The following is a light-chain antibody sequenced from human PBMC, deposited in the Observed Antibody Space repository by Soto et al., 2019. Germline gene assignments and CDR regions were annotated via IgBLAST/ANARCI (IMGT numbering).Light chain of an antibody. Sequence: DIHMSRSPSTLSSSLGGSVTITFRASQNIRNWLAWYQQKPGKAPNPLIYDASSLKSGVPARFSGSGSGTEFTLTISSLQPDDFATYYCQQYNTYSTFGQGTRLEI. CDR2: DAS. V-gene: IGKV1-5*01. CDR1: QNIRNW. J-gene: IGKJ5*01. CDR3: QQYNTYST.